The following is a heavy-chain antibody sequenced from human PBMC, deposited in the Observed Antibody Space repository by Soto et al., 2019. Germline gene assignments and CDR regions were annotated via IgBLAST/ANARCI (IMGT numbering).Heavy chain of an antibody. CDR2: FDPEDGKT. D-gene: IGHD1-1*01. Sequence: ASVKVSCKVSGYTLTELSMHWVRQAPGKGLEWMGGFDPEDGKTTSAQKFQGRVTVTEDTSTDTAYMELSSLRSEDTAVYYCVGGGTRGRQYSFDYWGQGTQVTVSS. J-gene: IGHJ4*02. CDR3: VGGGTRGRQYSFDY. V-gene: IGHV1-24*01. CDR1: GYTLTELS.